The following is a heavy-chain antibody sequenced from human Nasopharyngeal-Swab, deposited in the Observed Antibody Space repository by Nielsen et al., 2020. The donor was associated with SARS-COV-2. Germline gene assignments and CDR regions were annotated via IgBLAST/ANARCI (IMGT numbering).Heavy chain of an antibody. D-gene: IGHD3-16*01. CDR3: AKPLIPGLIRTTYFDN. CDR2: ISGSGGST. V-gene: IGHV3-23*01. CDR1: GFTFSGYA. J-gene: IGHJ4*02. Sequence: GGSLRLSCAASGFTFSGYAMSWVRQAPGKGLEWVSAISGSGGSTYYADSVKGRFTISRDNSKNTLYLQMNSLKAEDTAVYYCAKPLIPGLIRTTYFDNWGQGTLVTVSS.